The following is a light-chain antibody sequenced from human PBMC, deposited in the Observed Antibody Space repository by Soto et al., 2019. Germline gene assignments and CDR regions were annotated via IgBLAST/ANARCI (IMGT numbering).Light chain of an antibody. V-gene: IGKV1-5*01. J-gene: IGKJ1*01. Sequence: DIQMTQSPSTLSASVGDRVTITCRASQSINTWLAWYQQKPGKAPKLLIYDASSLESGVPSRFSGSGSGTEFTLTISSLQTDDVASYYCQQYNSYSTFGQGTKVEIK. CDR1: QSINTW. CDR2: DAS. CDR3: QQYNSYST.